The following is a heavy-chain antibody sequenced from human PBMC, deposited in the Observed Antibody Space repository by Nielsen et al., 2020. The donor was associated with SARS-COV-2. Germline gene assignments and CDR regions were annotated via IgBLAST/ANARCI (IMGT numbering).Heavy chain of an antibody. CDR2: ISWNSGSI. J-gene: IGHJ4*02. CDR3: AKLGLQAAEVDY. D-gene: IGHD6-25*01. CDR1: GFTFDDYA. V-gene: IGHV3-9*01. Sequence: GGSLRLSCAASGFTFDDYAMHWVRQAPGKGPEWVSGISWNSGSIGYADSVKGRFTISRDNAKNSLYLQMNSLRAEDTALYYCAKLGLQAAEVDYWGQGTLVTVSS.